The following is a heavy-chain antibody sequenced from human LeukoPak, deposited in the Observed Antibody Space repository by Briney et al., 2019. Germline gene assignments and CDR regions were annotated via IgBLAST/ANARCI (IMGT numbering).Heavy chain of an antibody. CDR3: ATLGFYDYVWGSYRPNWFDP. CDR2: FDPEDGET. V-gene: IGHV1-24*01. J-gene: IGHJ5*02. CDR1: GYTLTELS. Sequence: GASVKVSCKVSGYTLTELSMHWVRQAPGKGLEWMGGFDPEDGETIYAQKFQGRVTMTEDTSTDTAYMELSSLRSEDTAVYYCATLGFYDYVWGSYRPNWFDPWGQGTLVTVSS. D-gene: IGHD3-16*02.